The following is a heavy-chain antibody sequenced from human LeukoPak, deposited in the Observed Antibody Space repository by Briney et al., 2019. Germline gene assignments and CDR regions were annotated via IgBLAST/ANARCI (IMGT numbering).Heavy chain of an antibody. D-gene: IGHD2-21*02. J-gene: IGHJ4*02. Sequence: ASVKVSCKASGGTFSSYAISWVRQAPGQGLEWMGGIIPIFGTANYAQKFQGRVTITADESTSTAYTERSSLRSEDTAVYYCARDHRAAYCGGDCYSAFDYWGQGTLVTVSS. CDR3: ARDHRAAYCGGDCYSAFDY. CDR2: IIPIFGTA. V-gene: IGHV1-69*13. CDR1: GGTFSSYA.